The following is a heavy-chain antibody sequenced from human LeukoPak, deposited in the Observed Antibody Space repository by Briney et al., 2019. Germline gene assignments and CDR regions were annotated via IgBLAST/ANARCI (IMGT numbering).Heavy chain of an antibody. CDR1: GFTFSSYS. CDR3: VRVALYYYGSESYYFFEH. Sequence: PGGSLRLSCAASGFTFSSYSMNWVRQAPGQGLEWVSYISISSGTIDYADSVKGRVTISRDNAKNSLYLQMNTLRVEDTAIYYCVRVALYYYGSESYYFFEHWGQGTPVTASS. D-gene: IGHD3-10*01. V-gene: IGHV3-48*01. J-gene: IGHJ4*02. CDR2: ISISSGTI.